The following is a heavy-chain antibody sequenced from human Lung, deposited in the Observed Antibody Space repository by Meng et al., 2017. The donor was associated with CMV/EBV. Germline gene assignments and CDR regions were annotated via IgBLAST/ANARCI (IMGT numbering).Heavy chain of an antibody. D-gene: IGHD2-15*01. CDR1: GYTFTSYD. V-gene: IGHV1-8*01. J-gene: IGHJ4*02. CDR3: ARGFLAAKSGLRSLTY. Sequence: ASVXVSCKASGYTFTSYDINWVRQATGQGLEWMGWMNPNSGNTGYAQKFQGRVTMTRNTSISTAYMELSSLRSEDTAVYYCARGFLAAKSGLRSLTYWGQGTXVTVSS. CDR2: MNPNSGNT.